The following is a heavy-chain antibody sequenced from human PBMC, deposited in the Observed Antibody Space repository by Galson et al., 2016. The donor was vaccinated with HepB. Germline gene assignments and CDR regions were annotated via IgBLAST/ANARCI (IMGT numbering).Heavy chain of an antibody. CDR3: ARVDYYGSGPHYYFDY. J-gene: IGHJ4*02. V-gene: IGHV1-69*13. CDR1: GGTFSSYA. D-gene: IGHD3-10*01. CDR2: IIPMSGRA. Sequence: SVKVSCKASGGTFSSYAINWMRQAPRQGLQWMGGIIPMSGRANYAQRFQGKVTITADESTGTAYMEMSSLRSDDTAVYYCARVDYYGSGPHYYFDYWGQGTLVTVSS.